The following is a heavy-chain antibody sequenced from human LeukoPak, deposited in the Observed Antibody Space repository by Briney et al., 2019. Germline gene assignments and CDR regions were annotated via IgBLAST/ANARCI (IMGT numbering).Heavy chain of an antibody. CDR3: ARGLIVPSTIFDY. V-gene: IGHV4-30-2*01. CDR2: ISHSGVT. Sequence: SETLSLTCAVSGDSISSGTYSWTRIRQPPGQGLEWIGFISHSGVTYYNPSLKSRVTMSVDRSENQFSLKLSSVTAADTAVYYCARGLIVPSTIFDYWGQGALVTVSS. D-gene: IGHD2-2*01. J-gene: IGHJ4*02. CDR1: GDSISSGTYS.